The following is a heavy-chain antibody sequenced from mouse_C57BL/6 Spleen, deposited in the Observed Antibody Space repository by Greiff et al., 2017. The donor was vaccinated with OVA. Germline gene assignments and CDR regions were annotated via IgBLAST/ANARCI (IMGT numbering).Heavy chain of an antibody. Sequence: DVKLVESGGGLVKPGGSLKLSCAASGFTFSDYGMHWVRQAPEKGLEWVAYISSGSSTIYYADTVKGRFTISRDNAKNTLFLQMTSLRSEDTAMYYCAKPTTVVASYYAMDYWGQGTSVTVSS. CDR2: ISSGSSTI. J-gene: IGHJ4*01. D-gene: IGHD1-1*01. V-gene: IGHV5-17*01. CDR1: GFTFSDYG. CDR3: AKPTTVVASYYAMDY.